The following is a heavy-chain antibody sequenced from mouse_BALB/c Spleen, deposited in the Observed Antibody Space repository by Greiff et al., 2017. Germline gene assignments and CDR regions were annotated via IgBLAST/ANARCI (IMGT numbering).Heavy chain of an antibody. CDR3: TRDHYGYDGGAWFAY. CDR1: GFTFSSYT. V-gene: IGHV5-6-4*01. CDR2: ISSGGSYT. J-gene: IGHJ3*01. Sequence: EVMLVESGGGLVKPGGSLKLSCAASGFTFSSYTMSWVRQTPEKRLEWVATISSGGSYTYYPDSVKGRFTISRDNAKNTLYLQMSSLKSEDTAMYYCTRDHYGYDGGAWFAYWGQGTLVTVSA. D-gene: IGHD2-2*01.